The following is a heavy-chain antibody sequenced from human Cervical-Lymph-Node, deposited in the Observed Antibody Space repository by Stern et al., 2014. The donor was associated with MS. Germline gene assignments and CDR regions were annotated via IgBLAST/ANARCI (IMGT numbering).Heavy chain of an antibody. CDR1: GFPFNNYG. D-gene: IGHD5-24*01. CDR2: ISAGSGLK. V-gene: IGHV3-48*02. Sequence: EVQLEESGGGLVQPGGSLRLFCTGSGFPFNNYGMTWVRQAPGKGLEWISYISAGSGLKYYADSVKGRFTISRDYAKNSLLLQMNSLRDEDTAVYYCARTSDGYDAWGQGTLVTVSS. J-gene: IGHJ5*02. CDR3: ARTSDGYDA.